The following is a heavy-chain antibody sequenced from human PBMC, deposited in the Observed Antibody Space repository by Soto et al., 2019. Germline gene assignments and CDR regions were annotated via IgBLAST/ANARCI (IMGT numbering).Heavy chain of an antibody. CDR2: IIPVFGTT. CDR1: GDIFSSFA. CDR3: AMGGSPYVWFNEY. V-gene: IGHV1-69*01. J-gene: IGHJ4*02. Sequence: QEQLVQSGAEVKKPGSSMKVSCKASGDIFSSFAISWVRQAPGQGLEWMGGIIPVFGTTNYAQKFQDRVTITADESTNTAYMERSSLGSEDTAIYYGAMGGSPYVWFNEYWGQGTLVTVSS. D-gene: IGHD3-16*01.